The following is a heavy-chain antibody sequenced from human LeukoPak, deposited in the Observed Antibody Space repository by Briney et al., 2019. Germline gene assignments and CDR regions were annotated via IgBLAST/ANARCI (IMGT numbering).Heavy chain of an antibody. V-gene: IGHV1-69*01. CDR3: ARAAYCGGNCYTFAY. J-gene: IGHJ4*02. CDR2: IIPIFGTA. Sequence: GSSVKVSCKASGGTFSSYAISWVRQAPGQGLEWMGGIIPIFGTANYAQKFQGRVTITADESTSTAYMELSSLRSEDTAVYYCARAAYCGGNCYTFAYWGQGTLVTVSS. D-gene: IGHD2-21*01. CDR1: GGTFSSYA.